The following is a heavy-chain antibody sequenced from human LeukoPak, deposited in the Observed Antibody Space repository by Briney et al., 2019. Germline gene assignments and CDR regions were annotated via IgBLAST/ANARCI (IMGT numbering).Heavy chain of an antibody. Sequence: GGSLRLSCAASGFTFSSYEMNWVRQAPGKGLEWGSYISSSGSTIYYADSVKGRFTISRDNAKNSLYLQMNSLRAEDTAVYYCATGIAAAETDFDYWGQGTLVTVSS. V-gene: IGHV3-48*03. CDR1: GFTFSSYE. J-gene: IGHJ4*02. D-gene: IGHD6-13*01. CDR3: ATGIAAAETDFDY. CDR2: ISSSGSTI.